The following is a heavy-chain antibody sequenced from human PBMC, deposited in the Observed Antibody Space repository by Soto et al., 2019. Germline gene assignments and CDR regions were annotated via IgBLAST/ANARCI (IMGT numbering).Heavy chain of an antibody. CDR1: GFTFSNYA. V-gene: IGHV3-23*01. CDR2: ISGRGGST. J-gene: IGHJ4*02. Sequence: GGSLRLSCAASGFTFSNYAMNWVRQAPGKGLEWVSTISGRGGSTYYADSVKGRFTISRDNSKNTLYLQMNSLRAEDTAVYYCARPTYYDFWSGDYWGQGTLVTVSS. D-gene: IGHD3-3*01. CDR3: ARPTYYDFWSGDY.